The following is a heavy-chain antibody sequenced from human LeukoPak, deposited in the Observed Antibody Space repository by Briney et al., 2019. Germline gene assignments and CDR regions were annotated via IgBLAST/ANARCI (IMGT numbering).Heavy chain of an antibody. Sequence: PSGTLSLTCAVSGGSISSNNWWSWVRQPPGKGLEWIGEIYHHGATNYNPSLKSRVTLSVDKSKNQLSLELISVTAADTAVYYCARGPSVAAHLDYWGQGTLVTVSS. D-gene: IGHD5-12*01. CDR2: IYHHGAT. V-gene: IGHV4-4*02. J-gene: IGHJ4*02. CDR1: GGSISSNNW. CDR3: ARGPSVAAHLDY.